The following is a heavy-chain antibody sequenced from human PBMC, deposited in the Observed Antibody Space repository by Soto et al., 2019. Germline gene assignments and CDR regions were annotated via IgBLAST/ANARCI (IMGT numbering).Heavy chain of an antibody. Sequence: SETLSLTCTVSGGSISSGGYYWSWIRQHPGKGLEWIGYIYYSGSTYYNPSLKSRVTISVDTSKNQFSLKLSSVTAADTAVYYCARARYCSGGSCYAGFEPWGQGTLVTVSS. CDR2: IYYSGST. CDR1: GGSISSGGYY. CDR3: ARARYCSGGSCYAGFEP. D-gene: IGHD2-15*01. J-gene: IGHJ5*02. V-gene: IGHV4-31*03.